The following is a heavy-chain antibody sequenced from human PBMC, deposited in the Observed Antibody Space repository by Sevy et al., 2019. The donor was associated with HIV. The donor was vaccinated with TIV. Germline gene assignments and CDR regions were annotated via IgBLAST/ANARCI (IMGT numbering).Heavy chain of an antibody. D-gene: IGHD4-17*01. CDR2: IRSNIDGGTT. Sequence: GGSLRLSCAASGFSFTNAWLGWVRQAPGKGLEWVARIRSNIDGGTTDYAAPLKGRVTISREDSKNTLNLQMNILKSADTAVDYCTTEREYDDYKGGFDSWGQGTLVTVSS. V-gene: IGHV3-15*01. CDR1: GFSFTNAW. J-gene: IGHJ4*02. CDR3: TTEREYDDYKGGFDS.